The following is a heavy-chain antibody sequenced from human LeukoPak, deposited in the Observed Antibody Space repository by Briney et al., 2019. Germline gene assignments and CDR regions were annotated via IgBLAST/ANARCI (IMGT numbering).Heavy chain of an antibody. CDR1: GGSISGYY. J-gene: IGHJ4*02. D-gene: IGHD6-19*01. Sequence: SETLSLTCTVSGGSISGYYWSWIRQPAGKGLEWIGRIYISGSTNCNPSLKSRLTMSVDTSKNQFSLKLSSVTAADTAVYYCARVGQGSGWYFDYRGQGTLVTVSS. CDR3: ARVGQGSGWYFDY. CDR2: IYISGST. V-gene: IGHV4-4*07.